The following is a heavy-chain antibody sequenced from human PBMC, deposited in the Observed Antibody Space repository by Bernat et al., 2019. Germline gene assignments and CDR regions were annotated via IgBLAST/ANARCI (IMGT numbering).Heavy chain of an antibody. CDR3: TTDRGKMTLPAFDI. J-gene: IGHJ3*02. CDR1: GFTFSNAW. V-gene: IGHV3-15*01. CDR2: IKSKTDGGTT. Sequence: EVQLVESGGGLVKPGGSLRLSCAASGFTFSNAWMRWVRQAPGQGLEWVGRIKSKTDGGTTDYAAPVKGRFTISRDDSKNTLYLQMNSLKTEDTAVYYCTTDRGKMTLPAFDIWGQGTMVTVSS. D-gene: IGHD3-10*01.